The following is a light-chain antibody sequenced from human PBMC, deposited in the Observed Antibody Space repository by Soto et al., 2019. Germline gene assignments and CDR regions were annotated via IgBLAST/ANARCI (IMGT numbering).Light chain of an antibody. Sequence: DIQMTQSPSSLSASVGDRVTITCRASQGINNFVAWYQQKPGEVPKLLIYAASTLQSGVPSRFSGSGFGTDFVLTISTLEPEDVATYYCQTYDSVPLTFGGGTRVEIK. J-gene: IGKJ4*01. V-gene: IGKV1-27*01. CDR2: AAS. CDR3: QTYDSVPLT. CDR1: QGINNF.